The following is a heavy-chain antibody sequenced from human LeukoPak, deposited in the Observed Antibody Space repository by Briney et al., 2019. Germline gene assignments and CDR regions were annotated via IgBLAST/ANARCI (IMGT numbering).Heavy chain of an antibody. D-gene: IGHD3-16*01. Sequence: PGGSLRLSCAASGFTFSNAWMSWVRQAPGKGLEWVGRIKSRTDGGTTEYAAPVKGRFTISRDDSKNTLYLQMNSLETEDTAVYYCTTAPAAYTFDYWGQGTLVTVSS. CDR3: TTAPAAYTFDY. J-gene: IGHJ4*02. V-gene: IGHV3-15*01. CDR1: GFTFSNAW. CDR2: IKSRTDGGTT.